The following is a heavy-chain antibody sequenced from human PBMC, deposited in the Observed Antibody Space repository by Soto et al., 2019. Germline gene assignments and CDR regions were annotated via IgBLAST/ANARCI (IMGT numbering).Heavy chain of an antibody. V-gene: IGHV5-51*03. CDR3: ASPISCSSTSCFLNFDY. CDR1: GYSFTSYW. CDR2: IYPGDSDT. D-gene: IGHD2-2*01. Sequence: GKSLKISCKGSGYSFTSYWIGWVRQMPGKGLEWMGIIYPGDSDTRYSPSFQGQVTISADKSISTAYLQWSSLKASDTAMYYCASPISCSSTSCFLNFDYWGQGTLVTVSS. J-gene: IGHJ4*02.